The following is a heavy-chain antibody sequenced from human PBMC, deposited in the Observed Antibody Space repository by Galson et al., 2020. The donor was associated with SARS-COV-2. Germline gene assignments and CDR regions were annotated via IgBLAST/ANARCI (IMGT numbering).Heavy chain of an antibody. J-gene: IGHJ4*02. CDR1: AGSISSGGYS. CDR3: ARDPGY. Sequence: ETSETLSLTCAVSAGSISSGGYSWSWIRQPPGKGLEWIGYIYHSGSTYYNPSLKSRVTISVDRSKNQFSLKLSSVTAADTAVYYCARDPGYWGQGTLVTVSS. CDR2: IYHSGST. V-gene: IGHV4-30-2*01.